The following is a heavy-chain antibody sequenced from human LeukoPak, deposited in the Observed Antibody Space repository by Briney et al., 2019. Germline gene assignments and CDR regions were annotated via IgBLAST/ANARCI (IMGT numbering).Heavy chain of an antibody. CDR2: IRSDGSTE. J-gene: IGHJ4*02. V-gene: IGHV3-30*02. Sequence: SGGSLRLSCAASGFTFSSFGVHWVRQSPGKGLEWVTFIRSDGSTEYYADSVKGRFTISRDNSKNTLYLQMNSLRPEDTAVYYCAKDVPAAFFDYWGQGTLVTVSS. D-gene: IGHD2-2*01. CDR1: GFTFSSFG. CDR3: AKDVPAAFFDY.